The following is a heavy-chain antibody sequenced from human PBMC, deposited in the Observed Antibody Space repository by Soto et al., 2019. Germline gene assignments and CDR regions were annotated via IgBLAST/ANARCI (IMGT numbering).Heavy chain of an antibody. CDR1: GFTFSSYA. D-gene: IGHD6-13*01. V-gene: IGHV3-23*01. CDR2: ISGSGGST. J-gene: IGHJ6*02. Sequence: PGGSLRLSCAASGFTFSSYAMSWVRQAPGKGLEWVSAISGSGGSTYYADSVKGRFTISRDNSKNTLYLQMNSLRAEDTAVYYCAKAPAAGYGLRDYYGMDVWGQGTTVTVSS. CDR3: AKAPAAGYGLRDYYGMDV.